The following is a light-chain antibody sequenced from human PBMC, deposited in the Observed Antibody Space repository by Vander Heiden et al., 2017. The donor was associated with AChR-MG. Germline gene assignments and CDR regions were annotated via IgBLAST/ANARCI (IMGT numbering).Light chain of an antibody. V-gene: IGLV3-1*01. CDR2: QNT. Sequence: SFDLTQPPSVSVSPGQTATIACSADQLGNKYVCWYQQKPGQSPVQVIYQNTTRPSGIPERFSGSKSGKTATLTISGTQAIDEADYYCQAWDGPTVVFGGGTKLT. CDR1: QLGNKY. CDR3: QAWDGPTVV. J-gene: IGLJ2*01.